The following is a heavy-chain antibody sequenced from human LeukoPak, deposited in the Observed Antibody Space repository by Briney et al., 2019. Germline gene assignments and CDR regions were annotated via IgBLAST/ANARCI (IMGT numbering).Heavy chain of an antibody. D-gene: IGHD3-10*02. V-gene: IGHV4-31*03. CDR1: GGSISIGGYY. J-gene: IGHJ4*02. Sequence: SQTLSLTCTVSGGSISIGGYYWSWIRQHPGKGLEWIGYIYYSGSTYYNPSLKSRVTISVDTSKNQFSLKLSSVTAADTAVYYCARDPVRGAIINWGQGTLVTVSS. CDR3: ARDPVRGAIIN. CDR2: IYYSGST.